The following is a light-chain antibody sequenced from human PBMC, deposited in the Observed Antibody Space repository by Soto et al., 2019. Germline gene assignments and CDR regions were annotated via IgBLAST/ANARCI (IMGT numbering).Light chain of an antibody. Sequence: EIQMTQSPSSVSASVGYRFNITCRASQGISTWLAWYQQKAGKAPNLLIYGASNLHSGVPSRFSGSGSGTNFTLTISSLQPEDFETYYCQQANSFPITFGQGTRLEIK. V-gene: IGKV1-12*01. CDR2: GAS. CDR1: QGISTW. CDR3: QQANSFPIT. J-gene: IGKJ5*01.